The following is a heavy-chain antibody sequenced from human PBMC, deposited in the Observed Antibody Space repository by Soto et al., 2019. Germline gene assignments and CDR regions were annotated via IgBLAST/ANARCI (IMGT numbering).Heavy chain of an antibody. CDR2: ISGRGSTI. CDR3: ARDGGYPPVIAAPDFPLGV. CDR1: GFTFSDYY. V-gene: IGHV3-11*01. Sequence: QVQLVESGGGLVKPGGSLRLSCAASGFTFSDYYMSWIRQAPGKGLEWVSHISGRGSTIYYADSVKGRFTISRDNAKNSLYLQMNSLRAEDTAVYYCARDGGYPPVIAAPDFPLGVWGQGTTVTVSS. D-gene: IGHD6-13*01. J-gene: IGHJ6*02.